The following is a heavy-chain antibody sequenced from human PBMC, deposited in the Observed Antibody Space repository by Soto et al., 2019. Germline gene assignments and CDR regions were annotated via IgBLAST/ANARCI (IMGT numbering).Heavy chain of an antibody. CDR3: ARGRGYSYGSCMDV. Sequence: QVQLQQWGAGLLKPSETLSLTCAVYGGSFSGYYWSWIRQPPGKGLEWIGEINHSGSTNYNPSLKIRVAISVDTSKNQFSLKLSSVTAADTAVYYCARGRGYSYGSCMDVWGQGTTVTVSS. CDR1: GGSFSGYY. V-gene: IGHV4-34*01. CDR2: INHSGST. J-gene: IGHJ6*02. D-gene: IGHD5-18*01.